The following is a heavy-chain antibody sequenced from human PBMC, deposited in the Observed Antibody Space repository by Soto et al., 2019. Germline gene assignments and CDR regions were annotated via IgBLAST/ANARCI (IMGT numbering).Heavy chain of an antibody. D-gene: IGHD3-22*01. Sequence: PGGSLRLSCAASGFTFTSYWMSWVRQAPGKGLEWVANIKQDGSEKYYVDSVKGRFTISRDNAKNSLYLQMNSLRAEDTAVYYCARDYYDSSGYYPRFDYWGQGILVTLSS. CDR3: ARDYYDSSGYYPRFDY. CDR2: IKQDGSEK. J-gene: IGHJ4*02. V-gene: IGHV3-7*04. CDR1: GFTFTSYW.